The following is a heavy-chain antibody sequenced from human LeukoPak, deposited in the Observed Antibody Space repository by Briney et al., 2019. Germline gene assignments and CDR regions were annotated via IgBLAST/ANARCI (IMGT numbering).Heavy chain of an antibody. CDR2: IYYSGST. CDR1: GGSISSSSYY. V-gene: IGHV4-39*01. Sequence: KSSETLSLTCTVSGGSISSSSYYWGWIRQPPGKGLEWIGSIYYSGSTYYNPSLKSRVTISVDTSKNQFSLKLSSVTAADTAVYFCTRRYIVAGTTYWGQGTLVTVSS. J-gene: IGHJ4*02. D-gene: IGHD5-12*01. CDR3: TRRYIVAGTTY.